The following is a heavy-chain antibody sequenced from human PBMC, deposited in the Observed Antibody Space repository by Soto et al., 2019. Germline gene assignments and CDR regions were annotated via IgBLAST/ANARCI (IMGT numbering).Heavy chain of an antibody. V-gene: IGHV3-23*01. CDR1: GFSFSSYG. D-gene: IGHD3-22*01. J-gene: IGHJ5*01. CDR3: AKAASPYFDSSGYYDS. CDR2: ICGSGADA. Sequence: HPGGSLRLSCAASGFSFSSYGMHWVRQAPGKGLGWVSGICGSGADAYYADSVKGRFTISRDNSKNTLYLQINSLRAEDTAVYYCAKAASPYFDSSGYYDSWGQGALVTVSS.